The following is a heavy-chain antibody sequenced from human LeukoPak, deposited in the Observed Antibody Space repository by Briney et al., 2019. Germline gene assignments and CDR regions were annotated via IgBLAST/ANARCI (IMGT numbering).Heavy chain of an antibody. D-gene: IGHD2-21*02. CDR3: ARVTDPRYNWFDP. V-gene: IGHV4-4*07. Sequence: PSETLSLTCTVSGGSISSYYWTWIRQPAGKGPEWIGRIHTSGSTNYNPSLKSRVIMSVDTSKNQFSLKLNSVTAADTAVYYCARVTDPRYNWFDPWGQGTLVTVSS. CDR2: IHTSGST. J-gene: IGHJ5*02. CDR1: GGSISSYY.